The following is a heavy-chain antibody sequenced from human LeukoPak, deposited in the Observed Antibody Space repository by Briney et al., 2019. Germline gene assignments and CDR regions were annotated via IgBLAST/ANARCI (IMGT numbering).Heavy chain of an antibody. J-gene: IGHJ6*04. CDR1: GYRFTSYW. CDR2: IDPSDSYT. V-gene: IGHV5-10-1*01. D-gene: IGHD2-2*01. CDR3: VACSSTSCAVGSYYGMDV. Sequence: ESLKVTCKGSGYRFTSYWSSWVSQMTGKGLEWLGRIDPSDSYTNYSPSFQGHVTITADKSISTAYLQWSSLKASDTAMYYCVACSSTSCAVGSYYGMDVWGKGTTVTVSS.